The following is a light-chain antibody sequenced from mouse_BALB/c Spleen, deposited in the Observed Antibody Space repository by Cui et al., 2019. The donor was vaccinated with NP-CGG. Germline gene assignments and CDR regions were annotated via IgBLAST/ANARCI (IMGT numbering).Light chain of an antibody. CDR1: NGAVTTTNY. V-gene: IGLV1*01. Sequence: QAVATQESAPTSSPGETVTLTCRSSNGAVTTTNYANWVQQKPDHLFTGLIGGTNNRAPGVPARFSGSLIGDKAALTITGAQTEDEAIYFCALWYSNHWVFGGGTKLTVL. J-gene: IGLJ1*01. CDR3: ALWYSNHWV. CDR2: GTN.